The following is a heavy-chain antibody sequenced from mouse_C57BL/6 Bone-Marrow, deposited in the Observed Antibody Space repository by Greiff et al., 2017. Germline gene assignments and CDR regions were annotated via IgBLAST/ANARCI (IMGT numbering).Heavy chain of an antibody. J-gene: IGHJ3*01. CDR1: GFTFTDYY. CDR3: ARPNYYVSSPWFAY. V-gene: IGHV1-36*01. D-gene: IGHD1-1*01. CDR2: VYPYNGGT. Sequence: EVKVQQSGPVLVKPGPSVKISCKASGFTFTDYYMHWVKQSHGKSLEWIGLVYPYNGGTGYHQKFKGNATLTVDTSSSTAYMELNSQTSEDSAVYYCARPNYYVSSPWFAYWGQGTLVTVSA.